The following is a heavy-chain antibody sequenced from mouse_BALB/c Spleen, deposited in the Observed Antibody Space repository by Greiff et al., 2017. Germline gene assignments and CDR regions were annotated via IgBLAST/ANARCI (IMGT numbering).Heavy chain of an antibody. V-gene: IGHV1-63*02. CDR1: GYTFTNYW. D-gene: IGHD1-1*01. Sequence: QVQLKQSGAELVRPGTSVKISCKASGYTFTNYWLGWVKQRPGHGLEWIGDIYPGGGYTNYNEKFKGKATLTADTSSSTAYMQLSSLTSEDSAVYFCARSLLLRGGDYWGQGTTLTVSS. J-gene: IGHJ2*01. CDR2: IYPGGGYT. CDR3: ARSLLLRGGDY.